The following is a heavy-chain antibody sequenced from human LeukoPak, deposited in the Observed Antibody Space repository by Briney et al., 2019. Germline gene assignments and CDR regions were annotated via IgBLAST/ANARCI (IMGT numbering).Heavy chain of an antibody. J-gene: IGHJ4*02. CDR1: GFTFSSYG. CDR2: IRYDGSNK. V-gene: IGHV3-30*02. CDR3: AKDVIVAFDY. D-gene: IGHD2/OR15-2a*01. Sequence: GGSLRLSCAAAGFTFSSYGMHWVRQAPGKGLEWVAFIRYDGSNKYYADSVKGRFTISRDNSKNTLYLQMNSLRAEDTAVYYCAKDVIVAFDYWGQGPLVTVSS.